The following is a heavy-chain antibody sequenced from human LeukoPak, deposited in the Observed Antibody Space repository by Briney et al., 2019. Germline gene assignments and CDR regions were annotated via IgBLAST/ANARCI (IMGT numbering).Heavy chain of an antibody. CDR3: ARGGSSGYYY. D-gene: IGHD3-22*01. CDR1: GASISSYY. Sequence: PAEALSLTCTVSGASISSYYWTWIRQPPGKGLEWIGYIHYSGSSNHNPSLKSRATISVDTSKNQISLKLSSVTAADTAVYYCARGGSSGYYYWGQGTLVTVSS. CDR2: IHYSGSS. J-gene: IGHJ4*02. V-gene: IGHV4-59*01.